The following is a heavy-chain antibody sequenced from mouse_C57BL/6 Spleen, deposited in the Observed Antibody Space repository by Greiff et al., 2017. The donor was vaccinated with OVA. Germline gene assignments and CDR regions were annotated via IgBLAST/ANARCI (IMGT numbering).Heavy chain of an antibody. D-gene: IGHD2-1*01. CDR1: GYTFTSYW. CDR2: INPSSGYT. CDR3: ARGPYGNYAMDY. V-gene: IGHV1-7*01. J-gene: IGHJ4*01. Sequence: QVQLQQPGAELVKPGASVKLSCKASGYTFTSYWMHWVKQRPGQGLEWIGYINPSSGYTKYNQKFKDKATLTADKSSSTAYMQLSSLTSEDSAVYYCARGPYGNYAMDYWGQGTSVTVSS.